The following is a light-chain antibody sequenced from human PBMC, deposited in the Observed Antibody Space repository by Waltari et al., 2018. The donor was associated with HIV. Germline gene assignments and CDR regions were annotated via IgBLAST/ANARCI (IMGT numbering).Light chain of an antibody. V-gene: IGKV3-11*01. CDR1: QSVSGY. CDR2: DAT. CDR3: QQRGDWPLT. Sequence: EIVLTQSPATLSLSPGERATLSCRASQSVSGYLAWYQRKPGQAPRLLIYDATKRPTGIPARFSGSGSGTDFNLTISSLDPEDVAVYYCQQRGDWPLTFGQGTRLDLK. J-gene: IGKJ5*01.